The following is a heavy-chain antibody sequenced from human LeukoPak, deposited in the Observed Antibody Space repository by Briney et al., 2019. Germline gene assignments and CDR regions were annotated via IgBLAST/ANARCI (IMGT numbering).Heavy chain of an antibody. D-gene: IGHD3-9*01. CDR1: GFTFSSYE. V-gene: IGHV3-23*01. CDR2: ISGISDTT. J-gene: IGHJ4*02. CDR3: AKVANRGDILTGYFALDY. Sequence: GGSLRLSCAASGFTFSSYEMNWVRQAPGKGLEWVSGISGISDTTYYADSVKGRFTISRDNSKNTLYLQMNSLRAEDTAVYYCAKVANRGDILTGYFALDYWGQGTLVTVSS.